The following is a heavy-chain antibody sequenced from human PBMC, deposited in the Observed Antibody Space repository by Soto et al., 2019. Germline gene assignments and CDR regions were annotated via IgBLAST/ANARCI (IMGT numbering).Heavy chain of an antibody. CDR2: AYHTGTT. CDR3: ARVLVADYNSRDCHYHFAMDV. CDR1: GGPASADDLQ. D-gene: IGHD3-22*01. J-gene: IGHJ6*02. Sequence: PSETLSLTCAVYGGPASADDLQLRWLRHPPGKGVEWLANAYHTGTTYCNPSLTSRVSMSVDTFQKKFSLSLASLTSADTAVYYCARVLVADYNSRDCHYHFAMDVWGEETWVT. V-gene: IGHV4-30-4*01.